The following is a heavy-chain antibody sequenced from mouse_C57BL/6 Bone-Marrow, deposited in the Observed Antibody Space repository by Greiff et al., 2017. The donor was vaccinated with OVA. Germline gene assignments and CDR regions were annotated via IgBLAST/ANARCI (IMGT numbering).Heavy chain of an antibody. CDR1: GFTFSSYG. J-gene: IGHJ2*01. CDR3: ARHSNDDGY. D-gene: IGHD2-12*01. Sequence: EVQLMESGGDLVKPGGSLKLSCAASGFTFSSYGMSWVRQTPDKRLEWVATISSGGSYTYYPDSVKGRFTISRDNATNTLYLQMSSLKSEDTAMYYCARHSNDDGYWGQGTTLTVSS. V-gene: IGHV5-6*01. CDR2: ISSGGSYT.